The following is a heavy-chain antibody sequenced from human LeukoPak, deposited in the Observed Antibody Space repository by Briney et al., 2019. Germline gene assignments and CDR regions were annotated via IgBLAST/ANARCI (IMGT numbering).Heavy chain of an antibody. Sequence: SETLSLTCTVSGGSIRSCSYYWLWLRPPPGKGLDGFVSIDYSGTTYYNPSLKSRVTISVDTSKNQFSLKLSSVTAADTALYYCARRGEAAGSKEAFDYWGQGTLVTVSS. CDR3: ARRGEAAGSKEAFDY. V-gene: IGHV4-39*01. CDR1: GGSIRSCSYY. D-gene: IGHD6-13*01. J-gene: IGHJ4*02. CDR2: IDYSGTT.